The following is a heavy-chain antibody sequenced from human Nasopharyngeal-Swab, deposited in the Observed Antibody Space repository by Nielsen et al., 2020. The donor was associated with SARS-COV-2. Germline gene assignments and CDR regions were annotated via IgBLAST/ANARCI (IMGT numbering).Heavy chain of an antibody. CDR1: GYTFSSYW. CDR3: ARHGGFCSSTNCYGGWFDP. Sequence: GKSLKISCQGSGYTFSSYWIAWVRQMPGKGLEWMGMIYPSDSDTRYSPYFQGQVTMSVDKSINTAYLHWSSLKASDTAMYYCARHGGFCSSTNCYGGWFDPWGQGTQVIVSS. CDR2: IYPSDSDT. V-gene: IGHV5-51*01. D-gene: IGHD2-2*01. J-gene: IGHJ5*02.